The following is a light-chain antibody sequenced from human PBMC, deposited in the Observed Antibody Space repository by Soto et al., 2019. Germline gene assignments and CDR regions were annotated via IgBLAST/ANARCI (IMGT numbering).Light chain of an antibody. V-gene: IGKV1-27*01. CDR3: QKHSSVPFT. Sequence: DIPMTQSPSFLSASVGDRVTITCRASQGISTSLAWYHHKPGKVPKLLIYAASTLHSGVPSRFSGSGSGTDFTLTISSLQPEDVAVYYCQKHSSVPFTFGGGTKVEIK. CDR1: QGISTS. J-gene: IGKJ4*01. CDR2: AAS.